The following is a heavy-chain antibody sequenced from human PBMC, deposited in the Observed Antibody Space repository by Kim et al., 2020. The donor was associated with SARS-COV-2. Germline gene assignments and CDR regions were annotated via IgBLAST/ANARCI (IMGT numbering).Heavy chain of an antibody. CDR2: IYHSGST. V-gene: IGHV4-4*02. Sequence: SETLSLTCAVSGGSISSSNWWSWVRQPPGKGLEWIGEIYHSGSTNYNPSLKSRVTISVDKSKNQFSLKLSSVTAADTAVYYCARWSRIAAAGTDGRKGNGYYYGMDVWGQGTTVTVSS. CDR1: GGSISSSNW. J-gene: IGHJ6*02. D-gene: IGHD6-13*01. CDR3: ARWSRIAAAGTDGRKGNGYYYGMDV.